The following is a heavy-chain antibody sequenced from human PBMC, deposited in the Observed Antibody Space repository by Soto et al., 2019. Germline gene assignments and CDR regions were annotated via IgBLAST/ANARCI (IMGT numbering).Heavy chain of an antibody. V-gene: IGHV4-31*03. J-gene: IGHJ4*02. CDR1: GGSISSGGYY. CDR2: IYYSGST. Sequence: QVQLQESGPGLVKPSQTLSLTCTVSGGSISSGGYYWSWIRQHPGKGLEWIGYIYYSGSTYYNPSLKSRVTISVDTSTNQFSLKLSSVTAADTAVYYCAREGIAAASRSIDYWGQGTLVTVSS. D-gene: IGHD6-13*01. CDR3: AREGIAAASRSIDY.